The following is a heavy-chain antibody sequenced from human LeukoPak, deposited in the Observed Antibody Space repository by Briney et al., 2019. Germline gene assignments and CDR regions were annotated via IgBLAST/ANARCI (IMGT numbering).Heavy chain of an antibody. Sequence: SETLSLTCTVSGGSINSYYWSWIRQPPGKGLEWIGYIYYSGSTNYNPSLKSRVIMSVDTSKNQFSLKLNSVTAADTAVYFCARETNYYDSSGYSLKPDYWGQGTLVTVSS. CDR3: ARETNYYDSSGYSLKPDY. CDR2: IYYSGST. CDR1: GGSINSYY. V-gene: IGHV4-59*12. J-gene: IGHJ4*02. D-gene: IGHD3-22*01.